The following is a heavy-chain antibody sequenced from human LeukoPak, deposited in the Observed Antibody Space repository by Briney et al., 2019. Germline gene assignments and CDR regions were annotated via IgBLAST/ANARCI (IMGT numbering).Heavy chain of an antibody. Sequence: GGSLRLSCAASGFTFSTYWMNWYRQAPGKGLEWVGNINQDASEINYVDSVRGRFTISRDNAKNSLHLQMNSRRAEDTAVYYCATDRDNSDWQKRFDSWGQGTLVTVSS. CDR3: ATDRDNSDWQKRFDS. V-gene: IGHV3-7*01. CDR1: GFTFSTYW. J-gene: IGHJ4*02. D-gene: IGHD2-21*02. CDR2: INQDASEI.